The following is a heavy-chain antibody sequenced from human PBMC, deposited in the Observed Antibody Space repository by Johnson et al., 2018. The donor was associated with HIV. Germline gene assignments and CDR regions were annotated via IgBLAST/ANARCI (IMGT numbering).Heavy chain of an antibody. CDR2: ISYDGST. Sequence: QVQLVESGGGVVQAGRSLRLSCAASGFTFSSYAMHWVRQAPGKGLEWVAIISYDGSTYYADSVKGRFTISRDNSKNTLYLQMNSLRAEDTAVYYCAREARMRDAFDIWGQGTMVTVSS. CDR3: AREARMRDAFDI. D-gene: IGHD1-14*01. J-gene: IGHJ3*02. V-gene: IGHV3-30-3*01. CDR1: GFTFSSYA.